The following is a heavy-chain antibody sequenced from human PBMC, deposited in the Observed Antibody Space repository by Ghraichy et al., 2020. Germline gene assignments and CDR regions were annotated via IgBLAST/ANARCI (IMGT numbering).Heavy chain of an antibody. D-gene: IGHD5-24*01. CDR3: ASLELATSKARC. J-gene: IGHJ4*02. V-gene: IGHV3-23*01. CDR2: ISGSGSGGNT. CDR1: FSSYD. Sequence: GGSLRLSCAASFSSYDMSWVRQAPGKGLEWVSAISGSGSGGNTYHADSGKGRLTISRDNYKNTLYLQMNSLRVEDTAVYHCASLELATSKARCWGQGTLVTVSS.